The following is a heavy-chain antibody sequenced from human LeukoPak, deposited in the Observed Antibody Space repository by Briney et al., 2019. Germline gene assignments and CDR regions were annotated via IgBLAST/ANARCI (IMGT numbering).Heavy chain of an antibody. J-gene: IGHJ4*02. CDR1: GFTFSSYS. Sequence: GSLRLSCAASGFTFSSYSMNWVRQAPGRGLGWVSSITSSSSYIYYADSVKGRFTISRDNARNSLYLQMDSLRAEDTAVYYCARVKWLSAAGTEGNFDYWGQGTLVTVSS. CDR2: ITSSSSYI. V-gene: IGHV3-21*01. CDR3: ARVKWLSAAGTEGNFDY. D-gene: IGHD6-13*01.